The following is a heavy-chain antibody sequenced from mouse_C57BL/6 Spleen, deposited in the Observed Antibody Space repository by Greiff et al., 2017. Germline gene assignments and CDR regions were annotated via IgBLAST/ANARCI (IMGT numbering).Heavy chain of an antibody. CDR1: GYSITSGYY. D-gene: IGHD1-1*01. Sequence: EVQLQQSGPGLVKPSQSLSLTCSVTGYSITSGYYWNWIRQFPGNKLEWMGYISYDGSNNYNPSLKNRISITRDTSKNQFFLKLNSVTTEDTATYYCARSGDYYGSSFYYFDYWGQGTTLTVSS. V-gene: IGHV3-6*01. CDR3: ARSGDYYGSSFYYFDY. CDR2: ISYDGSN. J-gene: IGHJ2*01.